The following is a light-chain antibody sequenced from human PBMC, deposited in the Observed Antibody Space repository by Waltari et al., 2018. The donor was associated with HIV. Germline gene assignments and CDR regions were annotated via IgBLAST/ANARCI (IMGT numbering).Light chain of an antibody. Sequence: DVQMTQSPSPLSASVRHSVAISCRASQSITYFLNWYQLKPGKAPALLISGASSLQSGVPSRFVGSGSGTDFTLTIKNLQPGDFATYYCQQSDSFPYTFGPGTKLDI. CDR1: QSITYF. J-gene: IGKJ2*01. V-gene: IGKV1-39*01. CDR3: QQSDSFPYT. CDR2: GAS.